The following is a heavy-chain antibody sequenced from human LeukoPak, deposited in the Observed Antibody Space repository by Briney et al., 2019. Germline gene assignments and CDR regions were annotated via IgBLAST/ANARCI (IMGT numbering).Heavy chain of an antibody. J-gene: IGHJ4*02. CDR1: EFTFNSYW. D-gene: IGHD4-17*01. CDR3: ARLGARQMLEY. CDR2: IKQDGGQI. V-gene: IGHV3-7*01. Sequence: PGGSLRLSCAASEFTFNSYWMSWVRQAPGKGLEWVANIKQDGGQIYYLDSVKGLFTVSRDNAKNSLYLQMNSLRAEDTAVYYCARLGARQMLEYWGQGTLVTVSS.